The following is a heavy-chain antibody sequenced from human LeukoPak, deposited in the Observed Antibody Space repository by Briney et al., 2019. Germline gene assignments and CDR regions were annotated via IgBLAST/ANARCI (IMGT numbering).Heavy chain of an antibody. D-gene: IGHD3-3*01. Sequence: PSETLSLTCTVSGGSISSYYWSWIRQPPGKGLEWIGYIYYSGSTNYNPSLKSRVTISVDTSKNQFSLKLSSVTATDTAVYYCARGRNHNYDFWSGRRGYYYMDVWGKGTTVTVSS. CDR3: ARGRNHNYDFWSGRRGYYYMDV. CDR2: IYYSGST. CDR1: GGSISSYY. V-gene: IGHV4-59*12. J-gene: IGHJ6*03.